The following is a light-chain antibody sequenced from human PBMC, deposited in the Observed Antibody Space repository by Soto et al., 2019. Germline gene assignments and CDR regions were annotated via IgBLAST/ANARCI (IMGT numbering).Light chain of an antibody. CDR2: GAS. CDR3: QQYSDRRQFT. J-gene: IGKJ3*01. Sequence: DIVMTQSPATLSVSPGERATLSCRASQSVGSDLAGYQHQPGQVPSLVLYGASVRAPSIPARFTGRGSETEFILTISSLQSEDFALYYCQQYSDRRQFTFGPGTRV. V-gene: IGKV3-15*01. CDR1: QSVGSD.